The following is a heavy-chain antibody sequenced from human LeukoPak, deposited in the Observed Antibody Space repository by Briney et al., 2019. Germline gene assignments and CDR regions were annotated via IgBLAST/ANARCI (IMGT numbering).Heavy chain of an antibody. D-gene: IGHD2-2*01. CDR3: ASRRYCSSTSCPDWYFDL. V-gene: IGHV4-4*09. Sequence: SETLSLTCTVSGGSISSYYWSWIRQPPGKGLEWIGYIYTSGSTNYNPSLKSRVTISVDTSKNQFSLKLSSVTAADTAVYYCASRRYCSSTSCPDWYFDLWGRGTLVTVSS. CDR1: GGSISSYY. J-gene: IGHJ2*01. CDR2: IYTSGST.